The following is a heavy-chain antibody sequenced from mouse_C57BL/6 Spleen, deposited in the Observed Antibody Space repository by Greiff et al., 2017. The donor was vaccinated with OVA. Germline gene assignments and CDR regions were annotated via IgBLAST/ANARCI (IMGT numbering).Heavy chain of an antibody. Sequence: VQLHQPGAELVKPGASVKLSCKASGYTFTSYWMQWVKQRPGQGLEWIGEIDPSDSYTNYNQKFKGKATLTVDTSSSTAYMQLSSLTSEDSAVYYCARRGGNGYWGQGTTLTVSS. V-gene: IGHV1-50*01. CDR1: GYTFTSYW. CDR2: IDPSDSYT. J-gene: IGHJ2*01. CDR3: ARRGGNGY.